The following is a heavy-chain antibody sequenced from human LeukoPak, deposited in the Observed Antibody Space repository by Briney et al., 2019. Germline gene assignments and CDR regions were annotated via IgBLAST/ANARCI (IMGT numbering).Heavy chain of an antibody. CDR2: IYYSGST. V-gene: IGHV4-39*01. Sequence: SETLSLTCTVSGGSISSSSYYWGWIRQPPGKGLEWIGSIYYSGSTYYNPSLKSRVTISVDTSKNQFSLKLSSVTAADTAVYYCARRQSSCSSSWYFDYWGQGTLVTVSS. J-gene: IGHJ4*02. D-gene: IGHD6-13*01. CDR1: GGSISSSSYY. CDR3: ARRQSSCSSSWYFDY.